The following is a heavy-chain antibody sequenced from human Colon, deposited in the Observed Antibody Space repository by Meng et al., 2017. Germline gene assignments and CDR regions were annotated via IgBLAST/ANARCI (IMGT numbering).Heavy chain of an antibody. D-gene: IGHD1-26*01. J-gene: IGHJ4*02. Sequence: GSLRLSCAVYGGSFSGYYWSWIRQPPGKGLEWIGEINHSGSTNYNPSLKSRVTISVDTSKNQFSLKLSSVTAADTAVYYCARPHSGSYYGKTYYFDYWGQGTLVTVYS. V-gene: IGHV4-34*01. CDR1: GGSFSGYY. CDR2: INHSGST. CDR3: ARPHSGSYYGKTYYFDY.